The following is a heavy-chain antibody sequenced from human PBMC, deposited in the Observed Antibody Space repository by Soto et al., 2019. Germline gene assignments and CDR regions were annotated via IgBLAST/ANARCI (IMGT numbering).Heavy chain of an antibody. V-gene: IGHV3-33*01. J-gene: IGHJ4*02. CDR3: ASQAFDY. CDR1: GXIFRDYC. CDR2: ILHDGSKK. Sequence: PXGSLRLACTASGXIFRDYCMQWVRQAPGRGLEWLAFILHDGSKKYYADSLKGRFTISRDNSKNTMYLQMSSQTVEDTAVYYCASQAFDYWGQGTLVTVSS.